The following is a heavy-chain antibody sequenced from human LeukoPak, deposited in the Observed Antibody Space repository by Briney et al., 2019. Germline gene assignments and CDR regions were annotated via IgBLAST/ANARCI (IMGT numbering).Heavy chain of an antibody. CDR1: GGSISSGNYY. CDR2: IYTSGTT. Sequence: PSQTLSLTCTVSGGSISSGNYYYSWIRQPAGKGLEWLGRIYTSGTTDYNPSLKSRVTISVDTSKNQFSLKLSSVTAADTAVYYCANTGGAVGATIQWFDYWGQGTRVTVSS. V-gene: IGHV4-61*02. D-gene: IGHD1-26*01. J-gene: IGHJ4*02. CDR3: ANTGGAVGATIQWFDY.